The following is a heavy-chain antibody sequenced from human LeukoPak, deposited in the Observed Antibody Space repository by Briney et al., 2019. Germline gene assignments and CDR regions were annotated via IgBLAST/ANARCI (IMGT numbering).Heavy chain of an antibody. Sequence: GGSLRLSCAASGFTFSSYSMNWVRQAPGKGLEWVSSISSSSSYIYYADSVKGRFTISRDNAKNSLYLQMNSLRAEDTAVYYCARDHYDYVWGSYRSEGFDYWGQGTLVTVSS. D-gene: IGHD3-16*02. J-gene: IGHJ4*02. CDR1: GFTFSSYS. V-gene: IGHV3-21*01. CDR3: ARDHYDYVWGSYRSEGFDY. CDR2: ISSSSSYI.